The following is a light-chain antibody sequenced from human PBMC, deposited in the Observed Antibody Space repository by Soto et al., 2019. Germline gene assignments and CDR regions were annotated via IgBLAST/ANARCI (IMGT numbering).Light chain of an antibody. J-gene: IGKJ1*01. Sequence: EIVLTQSPATLSLSPGARATLSCRASQSVSSYLAWYQQKPGQAPGLLIYDASNRATGIPARFSGSGSGTDFTITISSPEPEDFAVYYCQQRSNWPPWTFGQGTKVDI. CDR3: QQRSNWPPWT. V-gene: IGKV3-11*01. CDR1: QSVSSY. CDR2: DAS.